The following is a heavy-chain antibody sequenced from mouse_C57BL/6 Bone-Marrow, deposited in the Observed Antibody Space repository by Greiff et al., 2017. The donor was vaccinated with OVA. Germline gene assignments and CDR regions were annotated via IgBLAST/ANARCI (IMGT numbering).Heavy chain of an antibody. CDR3: ARRYYYGSSYSFAY. V-gene: IGHV5-6*01. CDR2: ISSGGSYT. CDR1: GFTFSSYG. D-gene: IGHD1-1*01. J-gene: IGHJ3*01. Sequence: EVQLVESGGDLVKPGGSLKLSCAASGFTFSSYGMSWVRQTPDKRLEWVATISSGGSYTYYPDSVKGRFTISRDNAKNTLYLQMSSLKSEDTAMYYCARRYYYGSSYSFAYWGQGTLVTVSA.